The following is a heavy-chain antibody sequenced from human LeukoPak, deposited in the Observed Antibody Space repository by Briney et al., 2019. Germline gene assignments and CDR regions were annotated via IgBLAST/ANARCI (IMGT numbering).Heavy chain of an antibody. V-gene: IGHV1-18*04. J-gene: IGHJ4*02. CDR1: GYTFTNYG. CDR2: IIAYNGNT. Sequence: ASVKVSCKASGYTFTNYGISWVRQAPGQGLEWMGWIIAYNGNTNYAQKLQGRVTVTTETSTSTAYMELRSLRPDDAAIYYCARKPTAYPNDYWGQGTLVTVSS. D-gene: IGHD4/OR15-4a*01. CDR3: ARKPTAYPNDY.